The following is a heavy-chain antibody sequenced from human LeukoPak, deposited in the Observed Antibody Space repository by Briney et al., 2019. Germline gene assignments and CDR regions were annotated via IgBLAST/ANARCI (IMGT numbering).Heavy chain of an antibody. CDR1: GFTFSSYG. V-gene: IGHV3-33*01. J-gene: IGHJ4*02. CDR2: IWYDGSNK. CDR3: ARERLPSGNTGEPSDY. Sequence: PGRSLRPSCAASGFTFSSYGMHWVRQAPGKGLEWVAVIWYDGSNKYYADSGKGRFTISRDNSKNTLYLQMNSLRAEDTAVYYCARERLPSGNTGEPSDYWGQGTLVTVSS. D-gene: IGHD1-14*01.